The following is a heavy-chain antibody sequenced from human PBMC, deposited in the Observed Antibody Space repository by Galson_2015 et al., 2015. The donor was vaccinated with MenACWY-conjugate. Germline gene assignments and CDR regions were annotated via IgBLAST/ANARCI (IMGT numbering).Heavy chain of an antibody. CDR3: ARAQRFLEWPKGAFDI. D-gene: IGHD3-3*01. V-gene: IGHV4-59*01. Sequence: ETLSLTCPVSGGSISSYYWSWIRQPPGKGLEWVGYIYYSGSTNYNPSLKSRVTISVDTSKNQFSLKLSSVTAADTAVYYCARAQRFLEWPKGAFDIWGQGTMVTVSS. CDR1: GGSISSYY. CDR2: IYYSGST. J-gene: IGHJ3*02.